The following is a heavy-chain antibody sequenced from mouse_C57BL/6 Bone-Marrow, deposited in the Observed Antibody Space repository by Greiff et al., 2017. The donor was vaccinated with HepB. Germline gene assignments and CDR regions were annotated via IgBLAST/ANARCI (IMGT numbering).Heavy chain of an antibody. CDR3: TNYYGSRWFAY. Sequence: VQLQQSGAELVRPGASVKLSCTASGFNIKDDYMHWVKQRPEQGLEWIGWIDPENGDTEYASKFQGKATITADTSSNTAYLQLSSLTSEDTAVYYCTNYYGSRWFAYWGQGTLVTVSA. CDR2: IDPENGDT. J-gene: IGHJ3*01. D-gene: IGHD1-1*01. CDR1: GFNIKDDY. V-gene: IGHV14-4*01.